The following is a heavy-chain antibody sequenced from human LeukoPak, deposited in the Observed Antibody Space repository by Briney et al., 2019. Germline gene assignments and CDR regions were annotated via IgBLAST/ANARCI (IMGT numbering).Heavy chain of an antibody. Sequence: PSQTLSLTCAVYGGSFSGSYWGCIRHHPGNGLEWIGEINHRGSTTNNPSLKSRVTISVDTSKNQFSLKLSSVTAEDTAVYYCARDGRATVTSPPRFVYYYYMDVWGKGTTVTVSS. J-gene: IGHJ6*03. V-gene: IGHV4-34*01. CDR3: ARDGRATVTSPPRFVYYYYMDV. D-gene: IGHD4-17*01. CDR1: GGSFSGSY. CDR2: INHRGST.